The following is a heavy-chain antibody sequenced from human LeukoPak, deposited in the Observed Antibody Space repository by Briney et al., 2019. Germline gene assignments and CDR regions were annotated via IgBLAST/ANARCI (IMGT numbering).Heavy chain of an antibody. CDR1: GFTFSTYW. CDR3: ANTGYNYEFDY. J-gene: IGHJ4*02. V-gene: IGHV3-74*01. Sequence: PGGSLRLSCAASGFTFSTYWMHGVRQAPGKGLVWISRINRDGSGITYADSVKGRFTISRDNAKSILYLQMNSLRAEDTAVYYCANTGYNYEFDYWGQGTLVTVSS. CDR2: INRDGSGI. D-gene: IGHD5-18*01.